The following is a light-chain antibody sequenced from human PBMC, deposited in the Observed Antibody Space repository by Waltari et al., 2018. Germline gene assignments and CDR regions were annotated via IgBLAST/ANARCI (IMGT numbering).Light chain of an antibody. CDR3: ALYMGSGIWV. Sequence: QTVVTQAPSLSVSPGGTVTLPCSLSSGSPTTTSYATWYQQTPGQAPRTLVYKANARSSGGPDRFSGSIRGNTAALTITGAQADDESDYYCALYMGSGIWVFGGGTRLTVL. CDR1: SGSPTTTSY. CDR2: KAN. J-gene: IGLJ3*02. V-gene: IGLV8-61*01.